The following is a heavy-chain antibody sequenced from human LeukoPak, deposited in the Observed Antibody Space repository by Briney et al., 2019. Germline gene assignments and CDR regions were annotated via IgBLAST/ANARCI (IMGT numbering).Heavy chain of an antibody. V-gene: IGHV3-53*01. Sequence: GGSLRLSCAASGFTVSSNYMSWVRQAPGEGLEWVSVIYSGGSTYYADSVKGRFTISRDNSKNTLYLQMNSLRAEDTAVYYCASNDEWDLGYWGQGTLVTVSS. CDR1: GFTVSSNY. J-gene: IGHJ4*02. D-gene: IGHD1-1*01. CDR2: IYSGGST. CDR3: ASNDEWDLGY.